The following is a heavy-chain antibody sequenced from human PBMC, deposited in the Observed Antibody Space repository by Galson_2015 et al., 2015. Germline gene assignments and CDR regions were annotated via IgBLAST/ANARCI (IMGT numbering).Heavy chain of an antibody. J-gene: IGHJ4*02. D-gene: IGHD6-13*01. CDR2: IYHSGST. CDR1: GYSISSGYY. Sequence: SETLSLTCAVSGYSISSGYYWGWIRQPPGKGLEWIGSIYHSGSTYYNPSLKSRFTISVDTSKNQFSLKLSSVTAADTAVYYCARGDWQQLSYFDYWGQGTLVTVSS. CDR3: ARGDWQQLSYFDY. V-gene: IGHV4-38-2*01.